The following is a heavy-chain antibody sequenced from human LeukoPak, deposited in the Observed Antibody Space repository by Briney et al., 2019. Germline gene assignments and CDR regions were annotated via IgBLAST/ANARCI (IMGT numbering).Heavy chain of an antibody. V-gene: IGHV3-7*01. CDR2: IKQDGSDK. CDR1: GFTFTKYW. J-gene: IGHJ5*01. D-gene: IGHD2-2*01. Sequence: GGSLRLSCAASGFTFTKYWMTWVRQAPGKGLEWVGNIKQDGSDKNYMDSVKGRFTISRDNTKNSVYLQMNSLRDDDTAVYYCGRDPGSYISARYADDVPRFGSWGQGTLVIVSS. CDR3: GRDPGSYISARYADDVPRFGS.